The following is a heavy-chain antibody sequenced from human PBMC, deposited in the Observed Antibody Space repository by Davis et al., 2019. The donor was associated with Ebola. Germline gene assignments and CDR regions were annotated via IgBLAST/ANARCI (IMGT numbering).Heavy chain of an antibody. Sequence: ASVKVSCKASGFTFTSYYIHWVRQAPGQGLEWMGIINLNGGGTDYSQKFQGRVTMTRDTSTNTAYMEVSSLRSEDTAVYYCARGSTGTTYYYYAMDVWGQGTTVTVSS. CDR2: INLNGGGT. D-gene: IGHD1-7*01. CDR1: GFTFTSYY. J-gene: IGHJ6*02. V-gene: IGHV1-46*01. CDR3: ARGSTGTTYYYYAMDV.